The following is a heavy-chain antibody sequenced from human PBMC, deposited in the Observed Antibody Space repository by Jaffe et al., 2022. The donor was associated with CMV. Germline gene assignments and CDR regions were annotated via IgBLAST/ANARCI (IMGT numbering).Heavy chain of an antibody. CDR3: ARVSRQWLNHHHLYYFDY. CDR1: GGSFSGYY. Sequence: QVQLQQWGAGLLKPSETLSLTCAVYGGSFSGYYWSWIRQPPGKGLEWIGEINHSGSTNYNPSLKSRVTISVDTSKNQFSLKLSSVTAADTAVYYCARVSRQWLNHHHLYYFDYWGQGTLVTVSS. V-gene: IGHV4-34*01. J-gene: IGHJ4*02. CDR2: INHSGST. D-gene: IGHD6-19*01.